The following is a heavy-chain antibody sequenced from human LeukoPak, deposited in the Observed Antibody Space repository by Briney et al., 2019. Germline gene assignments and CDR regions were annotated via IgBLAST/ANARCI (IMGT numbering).Heavy chain of an antibody. Sequence: GASVKVSCKASGYTFTGYYLHWVRQAPGQGLEWVVWINPNNGGTNYAQTFQGRVTMTRDTSISTAYMELSRLRFDDTAVYYCARDLGGYWGQGTLVTVSS. CDR3: ARDLGGY. D-gene: IGHD4-23*01. J-gene: IGHJ4*02. CDR2: INPNNGGT. V-gene: IGHV1-2*02. CDR1: GYTFTGYY.